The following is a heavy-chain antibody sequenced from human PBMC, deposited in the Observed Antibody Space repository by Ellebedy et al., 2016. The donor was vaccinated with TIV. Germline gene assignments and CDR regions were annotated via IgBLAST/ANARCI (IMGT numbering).Heavy chain of an antibody. CDR2: TYYRSKWYS. Sequence: SETLSLXCALSGDSVSSNIAAWNWIRQSPSRGLEWLGRTYYRSKWYSNYAVSVKSRISTNADTSKNQFSLQLNSVTPEDTAVYYCARDGVTSSYFFDLWGRGTLVTVSS. D-gene: IGHD4-17*01. J-gene: IGHJ2*01. V-gene: IGHV6-1*01. CDR3: ARDGVTSSYFFDL. CDR1: GDSVSSNIAA.